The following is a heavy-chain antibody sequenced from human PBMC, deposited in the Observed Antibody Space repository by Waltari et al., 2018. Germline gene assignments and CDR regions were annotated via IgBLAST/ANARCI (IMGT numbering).Heavy chain of an antibody. V-gene: IGHV3-66*02. CDR3: ARDAADYYYGMDV. D-gene: IGHD6-25*01. Sequence: EVQLVESGGGLVQPGGSLRLSCAASGFTVSSNYMSWVRQAPGKGLEWVSVIYSGGSTYDADSVKGRFTISRDNSKNTLYLQMNSLRAEDTAVYYCARDAADYYYGMDVWGQGTTVTVSS. CDR2: IYSGGST. J-gene: IGHJ6*02. CDR1: GFTVSSNY.